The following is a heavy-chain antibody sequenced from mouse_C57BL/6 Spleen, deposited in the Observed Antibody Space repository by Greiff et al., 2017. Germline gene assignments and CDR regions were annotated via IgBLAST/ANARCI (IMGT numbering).Heavy chain of an antibody. V-gene: IGHV1-26*01. Sequence: EVQLQQSGPELVKPGASVKISCKASGYTFTDYYMNWVKQSHGKSLEWIGDINPNNGGTSYNQKFKGKATLTVDKSSSTAYMELRSLTSEDSAVYYCASYGLFAYWGQGTLVTVSA. J-gene: IGHJ3*01. CDR1: GYTFTDYY. CDR3: ASYGLFAY. D-gene: IGHD1-1*02. CDR2: INPNNGGT.